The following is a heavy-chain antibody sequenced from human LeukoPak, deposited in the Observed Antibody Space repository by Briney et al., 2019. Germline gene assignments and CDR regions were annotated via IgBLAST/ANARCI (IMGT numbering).Heavy chain of an antibody. D-gene: IGHD1-14*01. CDR2: ISHDGSYQ. CDR3: LPELGAKNYFDY. J-gene: IGHJ4*02. V-gene: IGHV3-30*03. Sequence: GGSLRLSCAASGFTFSGHAMHWVRQAPGKGLELLAYISHDGSYQYHVDFVKGRFTVSRDNSKNTLYLQMNSLSAEDSAVYYCLPELGAKNYFDYWGQGTLVTVSS. CDR1: GFTFSGHA.